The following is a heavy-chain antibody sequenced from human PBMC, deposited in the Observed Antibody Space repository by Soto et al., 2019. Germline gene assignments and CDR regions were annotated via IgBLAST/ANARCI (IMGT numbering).Heavy chain of an antibody. CDR2: IYYSGST. CDR3: ARGGGYCISTSCVDAFDI. Sequence: SETLSLTWTVSGGSISSYYWSWIRQPPGKGLEWIGYIYYSGSTNYNPSLKSRVTISVDTSKNQFSLKLSSVTAADTAVYYCARGGGYCISTSCVDAFDIWGQGTMVTVSS. V-gene: IGHV4-59*01. J-gene: IGHJ3*02. D-gene: IGHD2-2*01. CDR1: GGSISSYY.